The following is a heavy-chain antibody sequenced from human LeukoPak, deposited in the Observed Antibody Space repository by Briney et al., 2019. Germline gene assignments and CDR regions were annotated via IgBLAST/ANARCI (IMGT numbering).Heavy chain of an antibody. CDR3: AREGYCSGGSCYEVRGGNWFDP. CDR1: GFSFSSYG. V-gene: IGHV3-30*03. D-gene: IGHD2-15*01. Sequence: PGGSLRLSCAASGFSFSSYGMHWVRQAPGKGLEWVAVISYDGSNKYYADSVKGRFTISRDNSKNTLYLQMNSLRAEDTAVYYCAREGYCSGGSCYEVRGGNWFDPWGQGTLVTVSS. J-gene: IGHJ5*02. CDR2: ISYDGSNK.